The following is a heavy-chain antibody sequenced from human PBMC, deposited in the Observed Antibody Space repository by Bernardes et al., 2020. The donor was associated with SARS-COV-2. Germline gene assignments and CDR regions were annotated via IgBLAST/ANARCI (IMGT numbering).Heavy chain of an antibody. CDR1: GFTFTTYC. V-gene: IGHV3-48*01. D-gene: IGHD6-6*01. CDR3: ATHSDSSERGAFDL. J-gene: IGHJ3*01. Sequence: GGSLRLSCAASGFTFTTYCMNWVRQAPGKGLEWVACISGSGNTIYYADSVKGRFTISADKSINTAYLQWTSLKASDTAMYYCATHSDSSERGAFDLWGQGTMGTVFS. CDR2: ISGSGNTI.